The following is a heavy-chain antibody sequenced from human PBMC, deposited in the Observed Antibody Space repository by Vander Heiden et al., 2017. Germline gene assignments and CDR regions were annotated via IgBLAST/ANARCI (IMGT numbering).Heavy chain of an antibody. Sequence: EAQLVESGGGLVKPGGSLRLSCAASGFTFSSYSMNWVRQAPGKGLEWVSSISSASSYIYYADSVKGRFTLSRDNAKNSLELQMNSLRAEETAVYYCARGDPHMVGRKEYYFDNWGQGILVTVSS. CDR3: ARGDPHMVGRKEYYFDN. CDR2: ISSASSYI. D-gene: IGHD3-10*01. J-gene: IGHJ4*02. CDR1: GFTFSSYS. V-gene: IGHV3-21*01.